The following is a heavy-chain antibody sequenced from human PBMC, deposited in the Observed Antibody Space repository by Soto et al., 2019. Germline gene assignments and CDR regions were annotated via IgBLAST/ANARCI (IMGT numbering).Heavy chain of an antibody. Sequence: QVQLVQSGADVKKPGSSVKVSCKASGGSLSYNAFSWVRQAPGQGLEWMGGIVTVFGTANHAQKFQGRVTITADQSTNTVFMELTGLRSEDTAVYYCARSGPYSSSHFGLDVWGQGATVTVSS. CDR3: ARSGPYSSSHFGLDV. J-gene: IGHJ6*02. D-gene: IGHD6-13*01. V-gene: IGHV1-69*01. CDR1: GGSLSYNA. CDR2: IVTVFGTA.